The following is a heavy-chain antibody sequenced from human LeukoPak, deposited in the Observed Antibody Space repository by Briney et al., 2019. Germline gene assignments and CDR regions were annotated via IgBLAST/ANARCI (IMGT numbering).Heavy chain of an antibody. CDR1: GFTFSSYA. Sequence: GGSLRLSCAASGFTFSSYALSWVRQAPGKGLEWVSAISGSGGSTYYADSVKGRFTISRDNSKNTLYLQLNSLRAEDTAVYYCAKTPGPSNWFDPWGQGTLVPVSS. CDR2: ISGSGGST. D-gene: IGHD3-10*01. CDR3: AKTPGPSNWFDP. V-gene: IGHV3-23*01. J-gene: IGHJ5*02.